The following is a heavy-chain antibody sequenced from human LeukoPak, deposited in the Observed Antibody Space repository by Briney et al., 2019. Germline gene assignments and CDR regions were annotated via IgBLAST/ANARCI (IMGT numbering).Heavy chain of an antibody. CDR3: ARESIYDILTGLDY. Sequence: PGGSLRLSCAASGFTFSSYEMNWVRQAPGKGLEWVSYISSSGSTIYYADSVKGRFTISGDNAKNSLYLQMNSLRAEDTAVYYCARESIYDILTGLDYWGQGTLVTVSS. J-gene: IGHJ4*02. CDR1: GFTFSSYE. D-gene: IGHD3-9*01. V-gene: IGHV3-48*03. CDR2: ISSSGSTI.